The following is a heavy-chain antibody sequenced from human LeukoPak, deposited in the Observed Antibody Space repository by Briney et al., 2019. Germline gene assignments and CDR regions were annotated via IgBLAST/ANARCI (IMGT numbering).Heavy chain of an antibody. J-gene: IGHJ3*02. V-gene: IGHV3-11*04. CDR1: GFTFSDYY. Sequence: GGSLRLSCAASGFTFSDYYMSWIRQAPGKVLEWVSYISSSGSTIYYADSVKGRFTISRDNAKNTLYLQMNSLRAEDTAVYYCAKDSEVDSSPDIWGQGTMATVSS. D-gene: IGHD3-22*01. CDR2: ISSSGSTI. CDR3: AKDSEVDSSPDI.